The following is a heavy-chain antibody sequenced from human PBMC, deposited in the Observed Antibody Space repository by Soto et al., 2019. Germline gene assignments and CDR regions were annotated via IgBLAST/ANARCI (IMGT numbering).Heavy chain of an antibody. D-gene: IGHD3-22*01. J-gene: IGHJ4*02. V-gene: IGHV4-31*03. Sequence: QVQLQESGPGLVKPSQTLSLTCTVSGGSISSGGYYWSWIRQPPGKGLEWIGYIYYSGSTYYNPSLKSRVTRSVDTSKNQFSLKLSSVTAADTAVYYCARVPYPFSSGIGGYYFDYWGQGTLVTVSS. CDR3: ARVPYPFSSGIGGYYFDY. CDR2: IYYSGST. CDR1: GGSISSGGYY.